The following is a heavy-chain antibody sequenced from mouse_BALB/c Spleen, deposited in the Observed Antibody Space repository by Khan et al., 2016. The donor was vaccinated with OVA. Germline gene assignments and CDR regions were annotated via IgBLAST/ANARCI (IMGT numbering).Heavy chain of an antibody. J-gene: IGHJ3*01. CDR1: GYTFTSYT. CDR3: ASYYRYPAWFAY. D-gene: IGHD2-14*01. CDR2: INPSTDYA. Sequence: QVQLQQSGAELARPGASVKMSCKASGYTFTSYTMHWVKQRPGQGLEWIGYINPSTDYANYNQKFKDKATLTADTSSNTAYMQLSSLTSEDSAVYYCASYYRYPAWFAYWGQGTLVTVSA. V-gene: IGHV1-4*01.